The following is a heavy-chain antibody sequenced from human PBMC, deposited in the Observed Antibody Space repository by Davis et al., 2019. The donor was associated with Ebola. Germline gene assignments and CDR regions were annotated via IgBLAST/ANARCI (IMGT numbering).Heavy chain of an antibody. J-gene: IGHJ5*02. CDR1: GFTFSSYW. D-gene: IGHD3-22*01. Sequence: PGGSLRLSCAASGFTFSSYWMSWVRQAPGKGLEWVANIKQDGSEKYYVDSVKGRFTISRDNAKNSLYLQMNSLRAEDTAVYYCARLGLSMILIRFDPWGQGTLVTVSS. V-gene: IGHV3-7*01. CDR3: ARLGLSMILIRFDP. CDR2: IKQDGSEK.